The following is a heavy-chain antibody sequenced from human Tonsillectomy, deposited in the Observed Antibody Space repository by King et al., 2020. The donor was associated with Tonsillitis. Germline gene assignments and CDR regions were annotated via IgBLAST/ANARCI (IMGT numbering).Heavy chain of an antibody. V-gene: IGHV3-33*08. CDR3: ARGSSSGSYFDY. D-gene: IGHD1-26*01. J-gene: IGHJ4*02. Sequence: VQLVESGGGVVQPGRSLRLSCAASGFTFSRYGMHWVRQAPGKGLEWGAVIGYDGSNKSYADSVKGRFTISRDNSNNTLYLQMNSLRAEDAAVYYCARGSSSGSYFDYWGQGTPVTVSS. CDR2: IGYDGSNK. CDR1: GFTFSRYG.